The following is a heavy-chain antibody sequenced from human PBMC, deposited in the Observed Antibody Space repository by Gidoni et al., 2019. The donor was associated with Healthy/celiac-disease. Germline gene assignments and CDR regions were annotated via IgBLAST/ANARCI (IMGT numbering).Heavy chain of an antibody. D-gene: IGHD1-26*01. Sequence: EVQLVESGGGLVQPGGSLTLPCAASGFTFTSYSMNWVRQAPGKGLEWVSYISSSSSTIYYADSVKGRFTISRDNAKNSLYLQMNSLRDEDTAVYYCARGVRGGSYFLFDYWGQGTLVTVSS. CDR1: GFTFTSYS. J-gene: IGHJ4*02. V-gene: IGHV3-48*02. CDR2: ISSSSSTI. CDR3: ARGVRGGSYFLFDY.